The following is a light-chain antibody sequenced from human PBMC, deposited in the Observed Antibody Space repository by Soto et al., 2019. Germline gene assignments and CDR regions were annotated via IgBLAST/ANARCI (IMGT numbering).Light chain of an antibody. CDR2: DAS. V-gene: IGKV3-11*01. J-gene: IGKJ4*01. Sequence: EIVLIQSPATLSLSPGERATLSCRASQSVGSYLAWYQHKPGQAPRLLISDASNRATGIPARFSGSGSETDFTLTISSLEPEDSAVYYCQQRSNWPSLNFCGGTKVDI. CDR1: QSVGSY. CDR3: QQRSNWPSLN.